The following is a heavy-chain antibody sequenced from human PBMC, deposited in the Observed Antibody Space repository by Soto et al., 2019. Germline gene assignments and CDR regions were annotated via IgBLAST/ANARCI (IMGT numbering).Heavy chain of an antibody. CDR1: GFTFSSYG. CDR2: ISYDGSNK. D-gene: IGHD3-10*01. J-gene: IGHJ6*02. V-gene: IGHV3-30*18. CDR3: AKARGYYGSGSYYNYYYYGMDV. Sequence: GGSLRLSCAASGFTFSSYGMHWVRQAPGKGLEWVAVISYDGSNKYYADSVKGRFTISRDNSKNTLYLQMNSLRAEDTAVYYCAKARGYYGSGSYYNYYYYGMDVWGQGTTVTVSS.